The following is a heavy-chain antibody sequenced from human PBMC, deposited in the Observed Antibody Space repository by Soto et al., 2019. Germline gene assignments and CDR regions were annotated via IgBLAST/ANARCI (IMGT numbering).Heavy chain of an antibody. V-gene: IGHV1-8*01. CDR1: GYTFTSYD. CDR2: MNPNSGNT. Sequence: ASVKVSCKASGYTFTSYDINWVRQATGQGLEWMGWMNPNSGNTGYAQKFQGRVTMTRNTSISTAYMELRSLRSDDTAVYYCARFSGGSYNTYYFYYGMDVWGQGTTVIVSS. CDR3: ARFSGGSYNTYYFYYGMDV. D-gene: IGHD2-15*01. J-gene: IGHJ6*02.